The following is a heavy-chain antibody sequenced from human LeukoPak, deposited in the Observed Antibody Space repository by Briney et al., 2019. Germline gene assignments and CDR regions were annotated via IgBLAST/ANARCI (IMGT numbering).Heavy chain of an antibody. CDR1: GYTFTGYY. Sequence: GASVKVSCEASGYTFTGYYMHWVRQAPGQGLEWMGWINPNSGGTNYAQKFQGRVTMTRDTSISTAYMELSRLRSDDTAVYYCAREYCSSTSCSNWFDPWGQGTLVTVSS. CDR2: INPNSGGT. D-gene: IGHD2-2*01. J-gene: IGHJ5*02. CDR3: AREYCSSTSCSNWFDP. V-gene: IGHV1-2*02.